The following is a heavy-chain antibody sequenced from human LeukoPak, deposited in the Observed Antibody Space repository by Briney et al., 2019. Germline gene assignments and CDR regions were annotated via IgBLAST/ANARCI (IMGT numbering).Heavy chain of an antibody. D-gene: IGHD6-13*01. CDR1: GYTFTCYY. CDR3: ARVVAAARGLGY. Sequence: ASVKVSCKASGYTFTCYYMHWVRQAPGQGLEWMGIINPSGGSTSYAQKFQGRVTMTRDMSTSTVYMELSSLRSEDTAVYYCARVVAAARGLGYWGRGTLVTVSS. CDR2: INPSGGST. V-gene: IGHV1-46*01. J-gene: IGHJ4*02.